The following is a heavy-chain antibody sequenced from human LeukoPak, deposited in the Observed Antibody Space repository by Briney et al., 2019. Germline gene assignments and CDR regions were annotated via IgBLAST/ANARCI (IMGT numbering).Heavy chain of an antibody. CDR2: ISSSSRYI. D-gene: IGHD3-10*01. Sequence: PGGSLRLSCAASGFTFSSYDMNWVRQAPGKGLEWVSSISSSSRYIYYADSVKGRFTISRDNAKNSLYLQMNSLRAEDTAVYYCVRDRVRGSGSYDYWGQGTLVTVSS. CDR1: GFTFSSYD. J-gene: IGHJ4*02. CDR3: VRDRVRGSGSYDY. V-gene: IGHV3-21*01.